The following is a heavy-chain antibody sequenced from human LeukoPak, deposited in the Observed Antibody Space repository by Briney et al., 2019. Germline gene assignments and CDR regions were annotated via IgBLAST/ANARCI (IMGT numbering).Heavy chain of an antibody. J-gene: IGHJ4*02. Sequence: GGSLRLSCEASGFIVSTKDMRWVRQAPVRGLEWVSGISGDGTTSYADSVKGRFTISRDNAKNTLFLQMNSLRVEDTAVYYCARSGSYNGFEYWGQGTLVTVSS. CDR1: GFIVSTKD. CDR3: ARSGSYNGFEY. CDR2: ISGDGTT. D-gene: IGHD1-26*01. V-gene: IGHV3-66*01.